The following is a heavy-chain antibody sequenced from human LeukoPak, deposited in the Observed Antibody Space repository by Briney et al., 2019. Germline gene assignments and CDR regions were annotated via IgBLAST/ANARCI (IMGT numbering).Heavy chain of an antibody. V-gene: IGHV3-21*01. J-gene: IGHJ4*02. Sequence: GGSLRLSCAASGFTFSSYSMNWVRQAPGKGLEWVSSISSSSSYIYYADSVKGRFTISRDNAKNSLYLQMNSLRAEDTAVYYCARDGVVPAALPCVYWGQGTLVTVSS. CDR1: GFTFSSYS. CDR2: ISSSSSYI. CDR3: ARDGVVPAALPCVY. D-gene: IGHD2-2*01.